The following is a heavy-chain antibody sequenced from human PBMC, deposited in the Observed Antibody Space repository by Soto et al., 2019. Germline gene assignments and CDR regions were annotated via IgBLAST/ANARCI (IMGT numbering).Heavy chain of an antibody. CDR3: VRPLREGRRTYGY. CDR2: ISENGGYI. V-gene: IGHV3-23*01. D-gene: IGHD1-1*01. J-gene: IGHJ4*02. Sequence: EVQMLESGGGLVQPGGSLRLSCAASGFTFSSSSLGWVRQTPGKVLEWVSTISENGGYISYADSVRGRFTISRDNSKNTLYLQMSSLRVEDTALYYCVRPLREGRRTYGYWGQGTLVTVSS. CDR1: GFTFSSSS.